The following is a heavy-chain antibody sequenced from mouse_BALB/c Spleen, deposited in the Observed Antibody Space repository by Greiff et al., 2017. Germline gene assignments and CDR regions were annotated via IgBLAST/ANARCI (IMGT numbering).Heavy chain of an antibody. D-gene: IGHD2-4*01. J-gene: IGHJ3*01. CDR3: ARASMITTGGFAY. CDR1: GFTFSSYA. V-gene: IGHV5-6-5*01. CDR2: ISSGGST. Sequence: EVQLVESGGGLVKPGGSLKLSCAASGFTFSSYAMSWVRQTPEKRLEWVASISSGGSTYYPDSVKGRFTISRDNARNILYLQMSSLWSEDTAMYYCARASMITTGGFAYWGQGTLVTVSA.